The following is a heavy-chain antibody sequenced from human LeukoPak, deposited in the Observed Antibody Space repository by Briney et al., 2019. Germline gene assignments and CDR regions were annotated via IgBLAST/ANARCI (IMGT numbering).Heavy chain of an antibody. CDR3: ARDLAYYDSSGYYGYYFDY. V-gene: IGHV4-4*07. D-gene: IGHD3-22*01. Sequence: PSETLSLTCTVSGGSISSYYWSWIRQPAGKGLEWIGRIYTSGSTNYNPSLKSRVTMSVDTSKNQFSLKLSSVTAADTAVYYRARDLAYYDSSGYYGYYFDYWGQGTLVTVSS. J-gene: IGHJ4*02. CDR2: IYTSGST. CDR1: GGSISSYY.